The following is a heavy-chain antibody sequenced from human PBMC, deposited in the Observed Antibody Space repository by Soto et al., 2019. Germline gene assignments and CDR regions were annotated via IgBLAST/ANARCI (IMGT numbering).Heavy chain of an antibody. Sequence: SETMSLTCIVSGVSISSSSYYWGWIRQPPGKGLEWIGSIYYSGSTYYNPSLKSRVTVSVDTSKKQFYLKLSSMTAADTAVYYCATTYSISWYNYFDYWGQGTLVTVSS. CDR1: GVSISSSSYY. CDR2: IYYSGST. CDR3: ATTYSISWYNYFDY. J-gene: IGHJ4*02. V-gene: IGHV4-39*01. D-gene: IGHD6-13*01.